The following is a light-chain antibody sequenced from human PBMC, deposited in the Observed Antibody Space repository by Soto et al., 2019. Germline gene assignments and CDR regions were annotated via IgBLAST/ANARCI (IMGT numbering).Light chain of an antibody. V-gene: IGKV1-5*03. CDR3: QQYSSYSWYT. CDR2: KAS. Sequence: DIQMTQSPSTLSASVGDRVTITCRASQSISSWLAWYQQKPGKAPILLIYKASSLESGVPSRFSGSGSGTEFTLTISSLQPDDFATYYCQQYSSYSWYTFGQGTKLEIK. J-gene: IGKJ2*01. CDR1: QSISSW.